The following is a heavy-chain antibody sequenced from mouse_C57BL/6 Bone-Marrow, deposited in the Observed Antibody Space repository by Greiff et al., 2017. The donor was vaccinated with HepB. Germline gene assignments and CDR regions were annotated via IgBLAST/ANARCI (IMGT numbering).Heavy chain of an antibody. CDR3: ARFRYYYGSSLGYFDY. CDR2: IYPGDGDT. CDR1: GYAFSSSW. V-gene: IGHV1-82*01. J-gene: IGHJ2*01. D-gene: IGHD1-1*01. Sequence: VQLQESGPELVKPGASVKISCKASGYAFSSSWMNWVKQRPGKGLEWIGRIYPGDGDTNYNGKFKGKATLTADKSSSTAYMQLSSLTSEDSAVYFCARFRYYYGSSLGYFDYWGQGTTLTVSS.